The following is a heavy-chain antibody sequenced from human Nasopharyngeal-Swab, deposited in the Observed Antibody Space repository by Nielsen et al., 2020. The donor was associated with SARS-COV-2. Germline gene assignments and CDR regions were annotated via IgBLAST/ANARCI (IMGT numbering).Heavy chain of an antibody. V-gene: IGHV3-23*01. CDR2: ISGSGGST. J-gene: IGHJ3*02. CDR3: AKVLSHYGDYGNDAFDI. Sequence: GESLKISCAASGFTFSSYAMSWVRQAPGKGLEWVSAISGSGGSTYYADSVKGRFTISRDNSKSTLYLQMNSLRAEDTAVYYCAKVLSHYGDYGNDAFDIWGQGTMVTVSS. CDR1: GFTFSSYA. D-gene: IGHD4-17*01.